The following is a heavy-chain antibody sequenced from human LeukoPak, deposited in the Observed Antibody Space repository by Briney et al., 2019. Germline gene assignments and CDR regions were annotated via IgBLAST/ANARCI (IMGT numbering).Heavy chain of an antibody. J-gene: IGHJ3*02. CDR2: IYYSGST. D-gene: IGHD1-26*01. CDR1: GGSISSSSYY. CDR3: ARQVGATIDAFDI. Sequence: SETLSLTCTVSGGSISSSSYYWGWIRQPPGTGLEWIGSIYYSGSTYYNPSLKSRVTISVDTSKNQFSLKLSSVTAADTAVYYCARQVGATIDAFDIWGQGTMVTVSS. V-gene: IGHV4-39*01.